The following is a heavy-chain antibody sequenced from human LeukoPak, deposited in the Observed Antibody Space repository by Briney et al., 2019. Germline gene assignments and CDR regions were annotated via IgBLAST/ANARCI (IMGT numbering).Heavy chain of an antibody. CDR2: IYYSGST. Sequence: PSETLSLTCTVSGGSISSGGYYWSWIRQHPGTGLEWIGYIYYSGSTYYNPTLKSRVTISVDTSKNQFSLKLSSVTAADTAVYYCARTHYGSPRYSDYWGQGTLVTVSS. CDR3: ARTHYGSPRYSDY. CDR1: GGSISSGGYY. D-gene: IGHD3-10*01. J-gene: IGHJ4*02. V-gene: IGHV4-31*03.